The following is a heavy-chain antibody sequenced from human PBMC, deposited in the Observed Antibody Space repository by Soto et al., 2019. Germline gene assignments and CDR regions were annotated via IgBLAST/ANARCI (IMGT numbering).Heavy chain of an antibody. CDR3: ASQVPQSAGLFFDY. D-gene: IGHD3-10*01. Sequence: EVQLVESGGGLVQPGGSLRLSCAASGFTVSSNYMSWVRQAPGKGLEWVSVIYSGGSTYYADSVKGRFTISRDNSKNTLYLQMNSLRAEDTAVYYCASQVPQSAGLFFDYWGQGTLVTVSS. CDR2: IYSGGST. V-gene: IGHV3-66*04. CDR1: GFTVSSNY. J-gene: IGHJ4*02.